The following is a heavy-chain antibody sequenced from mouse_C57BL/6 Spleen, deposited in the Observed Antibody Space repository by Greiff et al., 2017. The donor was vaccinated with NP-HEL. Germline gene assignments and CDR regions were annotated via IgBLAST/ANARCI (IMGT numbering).Heavy chain of an antibody. Sequence: QVQLQQPGAELVRPGTSVKLSCKASGYTFTSYWMHWVKQRPGQGLEWIGVIDPSDSYTNYNQKFKGKATLTVDTSSSTAYMQLSSLTSEDSAGYYCARGHGSSPGWFAYWGQGTLVTVSA. CDR1: GYTFTSYW. CDR3: ARGHGSSPGWFAY. CDR2: IDPSDSYT. V-gene: IGHV1-59*01. D-gene: IGHD1-1*01. J-gene: IGHJ3*01.